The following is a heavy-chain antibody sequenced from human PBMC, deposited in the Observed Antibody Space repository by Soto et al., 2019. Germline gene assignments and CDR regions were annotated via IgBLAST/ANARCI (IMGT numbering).Heavy chain of an antibody. J-gene: IGHJ4*02. Sequence: EVQLVESGGGLVQPGGSLRLSCAVSGFTVSSNNMSWVRQAPGKGLEWVSIIYGTSNTYYIDSVKGRFTISRDNSKNTLYLQMNSLRAEDTAVYYCGSGISFDFWGQGTLVTVSS. V-gene: IGHV3-66*01. CDR2: IYGTSNT. CDR3: GSGISFDF. D-gene: IGHD1-20*01. CDR1: GFTVSSNN.